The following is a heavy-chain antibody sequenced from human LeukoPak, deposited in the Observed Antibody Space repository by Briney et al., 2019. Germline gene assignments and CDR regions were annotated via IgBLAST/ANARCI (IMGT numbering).Heavy chain of an antibody. CDR3: AKKHSGSYQSFDY. D-gene: IGHD1-26*01. CDR2: FSVSGGTI. Sequence: GGSLRLSCVASGFTFSSYAMSWVRQAPGKGLDWVSGFSVSGGTIYYEDSVKGRFTISRDNSKNTLYLQMISLRAEDTAVYYCAKKHSGSYQSFDYWGQGTPVTVSS. V-gene: IGHV3-23*01. CDR1: GFTFSSYA. J-gene: IGHJ4*02.